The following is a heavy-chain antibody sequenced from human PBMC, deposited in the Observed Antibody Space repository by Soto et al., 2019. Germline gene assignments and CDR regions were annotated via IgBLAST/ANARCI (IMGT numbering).Heavy chain of an antibody. CDR2: INAGNGNT. CDR1: GYTFTSYA. Sequence: ASVKVSCKASGYTFTSYAMHWVRQAPGQRLEWMGWINAGNGNTKYSQKFQGRVTITRDTSASTAYMELSSLRSEDTAVYYCARGMQSGSWTFLFDYWGQGTLVTVSS. V-gene: IGHV1-3*01. D-gene: IGHD6-13*01. J-gene: IGHJ4*02. CDR3: ARGMQSGSWTFLFDY.